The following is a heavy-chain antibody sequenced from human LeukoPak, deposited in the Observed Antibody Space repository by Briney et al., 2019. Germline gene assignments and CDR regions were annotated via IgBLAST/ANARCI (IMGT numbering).Heavy chain of an antibody. CDR3: ARRVGRYFGERAYYYNYMDV. D-gene: IGHD3-10*01. CDR1: GGSISSYY. CDR2: IYTSGST. V-gene: IGHV4-4*07. Sequence: SETLSLTCTVSGGSISSYYWSWIRQPAGKGLEWIGRIYTSGSTNYNPSLKSRVTMSVDTSKNQFSLKLSSVTAADTAVYYCARRVGRYFGERAYYYNYMDVWDKGTTVTISS. J-gene: IGHJ6*03.